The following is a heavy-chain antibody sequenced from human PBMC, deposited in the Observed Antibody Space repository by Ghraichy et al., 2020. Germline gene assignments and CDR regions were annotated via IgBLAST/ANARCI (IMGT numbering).Heavy chain of an antibody. CDR3: ARDLGLDYHTDNWFDP. CDR1: GFTFSSYS. V-gene: IGHV3-21*01. D-gene: IGHD3/OR15-3a*01. J-gene: IGHJ5*02. CDR2: ISSSSSYI. Sequence: GVLNISCAASGFTFSSYSMNWVRQAPGKGLEWVSSISSSSSYIYYADSVKGRFTISRDNAKNSLYLQMNSLRAEDTAVCYCARDLGLDYHTDNWFDPWGQGTLVTVSS.